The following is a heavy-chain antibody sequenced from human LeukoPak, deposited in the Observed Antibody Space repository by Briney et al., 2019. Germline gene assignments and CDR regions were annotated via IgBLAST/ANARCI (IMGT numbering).Heavy chain of an antibody. D-gene: IGHD2-15*01. V-gene: IGHV3-64D*09. J-gene: IGHJ6*02. CDR2: ISDSGGST. Sequence: GGSLRLACSASGFPFSSYAMHWVRQAPGKGLEYVSAISDSGGSTYYADSVKGRFTISRDNSKNTLYLQMSSLRAEDTAVYFCVRGYSFGPYGMDVWGQGTTVTVSS. CDR3: VRGYSFGPYGMDV. CDR1: GFPFSSYA.